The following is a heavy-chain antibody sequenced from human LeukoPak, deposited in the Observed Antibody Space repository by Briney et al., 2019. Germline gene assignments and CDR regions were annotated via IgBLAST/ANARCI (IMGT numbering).Heavy chain of an antibody. Sequence: GGSLRLSCAASGFTFSSSDMNWVSQAPGKGLEWVSYISSSGGTISYADSVKGRFTISRDNANNSLYLQTNSLRAEDYAIYYCARSGQHLFDLWDQGTLVTVSS. D-gene: IGHD6-13*01. J-gene: IGHJ4*02. CDR1: GFTFSSSD. CDR2: ISSSGGTI. V-gene: IGHV3-48*03. CDR3: ARSGQHLFDL.